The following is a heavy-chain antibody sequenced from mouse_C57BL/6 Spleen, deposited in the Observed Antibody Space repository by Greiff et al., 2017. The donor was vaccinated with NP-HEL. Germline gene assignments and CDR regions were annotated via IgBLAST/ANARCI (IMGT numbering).Heavy chain of an antibody. CDR2: IDPEDGET. CDR1: GFNIKDYY. D-gene: IGHD2-4*01. V-gene: IGHV14-2*01. J-gene: IGHJ3*01. CDR3: ARRGLYDYDAGWFAY. Sequence: EVQLQQSGAELVKPGASVKLSCTASGFNIKDYYMHWVKQRTEQGLEWIGRIDPEDGETKYAPKFPGKATITADTASNTAYLQLSSLTSEDTAVYYCARRGLYDYDAGWFAYWGQGTLVTVSA.